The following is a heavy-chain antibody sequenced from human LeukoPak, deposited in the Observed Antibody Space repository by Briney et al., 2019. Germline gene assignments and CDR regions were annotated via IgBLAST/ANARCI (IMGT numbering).Heavy chain of an antibody. D-gene: IGHD3-22*01. V-gene: IGHV4-30-4*01. CDR1: GVSISSGDYY. CDR3: ARFRYYYDNSGRTFGY. J-gene: IGHJ4*02. CDR2: IYYSGST. Sequence: SETLSLTCTVSGVSISSGDYYWSWIRQPPGKGLEWIGYIYYSGSTYYNPSLKSRVTISVDTSKNQFSLKLNSVTAADTAVYYCARFRYYYDNSGRTFGYWGQGTLVTVSS.